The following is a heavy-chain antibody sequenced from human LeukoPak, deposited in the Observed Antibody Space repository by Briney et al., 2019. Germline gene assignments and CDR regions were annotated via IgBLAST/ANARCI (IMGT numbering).Heavy chain of an antibody. D-gene: IGHD2-2*01. Sequence: SLRLSCAASGFTFDDYAMHGVRQAPGKGLEWVSGISWNSGNIGYADSVKGRFTISRDNAKNSLFLQMNSLRAEDTALYYCAKDYCSSTTCYYNYWGQGTLVTVSS. V-gene: IGHV3-9*01. CDR2: ISWNSGNI. CDR3: AKDYCSSTTCYYNY. CDR1: GFTFDDYA. J-gene: IGHJ4*02.